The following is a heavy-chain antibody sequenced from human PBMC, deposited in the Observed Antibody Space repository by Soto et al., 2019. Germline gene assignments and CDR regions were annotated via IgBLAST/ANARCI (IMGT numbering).Heavy chain of an antibody. CDR2: INPAGTIT. D-gene: IGHD3-16*01. CDR1: GFPFIHDW. J-gene: IGHJ5*02. Sequence: MQMVESGGGSVQPGGSLRLSCAASGFPFIHDWMHWVRQTPGKGLVWVSRINPAGTITNYADSVEGRFTISRDNADSALFLQMNSLSAEDTAIYYCTSDTFGLRDTWGQGTLVTVSS. V-gene: IGHV3-74*01. CDR3: TSDTFGLRDT.